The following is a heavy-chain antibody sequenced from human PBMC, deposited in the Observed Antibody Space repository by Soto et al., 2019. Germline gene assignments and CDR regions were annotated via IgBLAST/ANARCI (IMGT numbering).Heavy chain of an antibody. CDR1: GFSFSAYA. J-gene: IGHJ1*01. CDR3: VRARQNLVVNEYFQD. D-gene: IGHD2-8*02. Sequence: QVQLVESGGGVVQPGRSLRLSCAASGFSFSAYAIHWVRQAPGKGLEWVALISYDETTTYYADSVKGRFTISRDNSKNTLYLQMNSLRSEDTAVYYCVRARQNLVVNEYFQDWGQGTLVIVSS. CDR2: ISYDETTT. V-gene: IGHV3-30-3*01.